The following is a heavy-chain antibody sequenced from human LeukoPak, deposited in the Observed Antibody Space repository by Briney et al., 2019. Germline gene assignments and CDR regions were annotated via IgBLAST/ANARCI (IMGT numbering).Heavy chain of an antibody. D-gene: IGHD3-3*01. Sequence: SETLSLTCAVSGGSISSGGYSWSWIRQPPGKGLEWIGYIYHSGSTYYNPSLKSRVTISVDTSKNQFSLKLSSVTAADTAVYYCARGGLQYYDFWSGYYTAPSFDIWGQGTMVTVSS. CDR2: IYHSGST. V-gene: IGHV4-30-2*01. CDR3: ARGGLQYYDFWSGYYTAPSFDI. CDR1: GGSISSGGYS. J-gene: IGHJ3*02.